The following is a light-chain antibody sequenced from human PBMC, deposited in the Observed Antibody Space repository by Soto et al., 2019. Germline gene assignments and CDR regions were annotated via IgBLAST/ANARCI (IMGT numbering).Light chain of an antibody. CDR2: GAS. Sequence: IGLTPSARNLSLSAGERATLSCRASQSVSNNYLAWYQQKPGQAPRLLIYGASNRATGIPDRFSGSGSGTDFTLTISRLEPEDVAVYYCPQYGSAGTFGQGTKVDIK. CDR3: PQYGSAGT. CDR1: QSVSNNY. V-gene: IGKV3-20*01. J-gene: IGKJ1*01.